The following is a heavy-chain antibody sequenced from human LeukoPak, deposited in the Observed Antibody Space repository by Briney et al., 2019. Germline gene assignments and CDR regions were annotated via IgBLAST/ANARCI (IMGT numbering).Heavy chain of an antibody. CDR2: INSDGSST. J-gene: IGHJ3*02. V-gene: IGHV3-74*01. Sequence: GGSLRLSCAASGFTFSSYWIHWVRQAPGKGLVWVSRINSDGSSTSYADSVKGRFTISRDNAKNTLYLQMNSLRAEDTAVYYCARDRVVSRDAFDIWGQGTMVTVSS. CDR3: ARDRVVSRDAFDI. D-gene: IGHD2-15*01. CDR1: GFTFSSYW.